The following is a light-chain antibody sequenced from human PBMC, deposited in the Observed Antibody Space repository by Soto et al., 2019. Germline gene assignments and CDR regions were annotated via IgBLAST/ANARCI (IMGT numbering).Light chain of an antibody. CDR3: QHYESSPPSYT. V-gene: IGKV3-20*01. CDR1: QSLSSNY. Sequence: EIVLTQSPGTLSLSPGERATLSCRASQSLSSNYLAWYQQKPGQAPRLLIYGASSRATDIPDKFSGSGSGTAITLTISRLEPEDFAVYYCQHYESSPPSYTFGQGTKLEVK. J-gene: IGKJ2*01. CDR2: GAS.